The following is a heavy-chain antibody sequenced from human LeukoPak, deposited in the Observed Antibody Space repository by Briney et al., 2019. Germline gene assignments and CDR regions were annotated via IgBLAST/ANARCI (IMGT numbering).Heavy chain of an antibody. Sequence: SETLSLTCAVSGYSINSGHYWGWIRQPPGKGPGWIGSIHHSGTTYYNPSLKSRVTISGDTSKNQFSLKLTSVTATDTAVYYCARAAAADPKNWFDPWGQGTLVTVSS. J-gene: IGHJ5*02. D-gene: IGHD6-13*01. V-gene: IGHV4-38-2*01. CDR3: ARAAAADPKNWFDP. CDR1: GYSINSGHY. CDR2: IHHSGTT.